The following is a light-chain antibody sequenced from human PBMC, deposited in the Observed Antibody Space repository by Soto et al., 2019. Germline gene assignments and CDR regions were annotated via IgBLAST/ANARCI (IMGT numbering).Light chain of an antibody. V-gene: IGKV3-15*01. CDR1: QSISSN. CDR2: GAS. CDR3: QQYHSYWT. J-gene: IGKJ1*01. Sequence: EVVMTQSPATLSVSPGERATLSCRASQSISSNLAWYQQKPGQAPRLLIYGASTRATGIPARFSGSGSGTDFTLTISSLQTDDFSTYYCQQYHSYWTFGQGTKVE.